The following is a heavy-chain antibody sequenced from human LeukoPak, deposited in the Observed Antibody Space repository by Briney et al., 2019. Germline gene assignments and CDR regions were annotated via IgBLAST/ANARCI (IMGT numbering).Heavy chain of an antibody. Sequence: PSETLSLTCTVSGGSISSSSYYWGWIRQPPGKGLEWIGSIYYSGSTYYNPSLKSRVTMSVDTSNNQFSLKLSSLTSADTAVYYCARGRQFGIQLWPYAFDIWGQGTVVTVSS. CDR2: IYYSGST. V-gene: IGHV4-39*07. CDR3: ARGRQFGIQLWPYAFDI. D-gene: IGHD5-18*01. J-gene: IGHJ3*02. CDR1: GGSISSSSYY.